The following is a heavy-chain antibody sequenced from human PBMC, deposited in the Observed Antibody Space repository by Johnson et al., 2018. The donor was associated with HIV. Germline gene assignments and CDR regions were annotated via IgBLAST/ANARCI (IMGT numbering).Heavy chain of an antibody. Sequence: QVQLVESGGGVVQPGRSLRLSCAASGFTFSSYAMHWVRQAPGKGLEWVAVISYDGSNKYYADSVKGRFTISRDNSKNTLYLQMNSLRAEDTAVYYCARVPNDAFDIWVQRTMVTVSS. J-gene: IGHJ3*02. CDR2: ISYDGSNK. CDR3: ARVPNDAFDI. V-gene: IGHV3-30-3*01. CDR1: GFTFSSYA.